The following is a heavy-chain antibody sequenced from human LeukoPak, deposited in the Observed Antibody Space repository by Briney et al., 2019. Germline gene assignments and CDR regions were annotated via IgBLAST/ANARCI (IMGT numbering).Heavy chain of an antibody. Sequence: GGSLRLSCAASGFTFSSYAMSWVRQAPGKGLEWVSAISGSGGSTYYADSVKGRFTISRDNSKNTLYLQMNSLRAEDTAVYYRAKVEWELRYFDYWGQGTLVTVSS. CDR3: AKVEWELRYFDY. CDR1: GFTFSSYA. D-gene: IGHD1-26*01. CDR2: ISGSGGST. J-gene: IGHJ4*02. V-gene: IGHV3-23*01.